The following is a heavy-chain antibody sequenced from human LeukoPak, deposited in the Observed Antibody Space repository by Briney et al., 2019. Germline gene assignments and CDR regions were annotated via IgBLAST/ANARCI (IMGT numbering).Heavy chain of an antibody. CDR1: GGSISSYY. D-gene: IGHD1-1*01. CDR3: ARDLELERDRWNYFES. V-gene: IGHV4-59*01. CDR2: IYYSGST. Sequence: SETLSLTCTVSGGSISSYYWSWIRRPPGKGLEWIGYIYYSGSTNYNPPLKSRVAMSLDTSKNQFSLKLTSVTAADTAVYYCARDLELERDRWNYFESWGQGTLVTVSS. J-gene: IGHJ4*02.